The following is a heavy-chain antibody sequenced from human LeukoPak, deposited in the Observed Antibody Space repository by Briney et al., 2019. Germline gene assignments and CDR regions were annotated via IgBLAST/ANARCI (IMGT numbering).Heavy chain of an antibody. D-gene: IGHD1-7*01. V-gene: IGHV4-59*12. CDR1: GGSISSYY. J-gene: IGHJ5*02. Sequence: PSETLSLTCTVSGGSISSYYWSWIRQPPGKGLEWIGYIYYSGSTNYNPSLKSRVTISVDTSKNQFSLKLSSVTAADTAVYYCARDHGGEELNWFDPWGQGTLVTVSS. CDR2: IYYSGST. CDR3: ARDHGGEELNWFDP.